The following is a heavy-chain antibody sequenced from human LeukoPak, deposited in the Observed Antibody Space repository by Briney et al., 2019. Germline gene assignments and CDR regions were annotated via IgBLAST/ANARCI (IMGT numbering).Heavy chain of an antibody. Sequence: GASVKVSCKASGYTFTSYGISWVRQAPGQGLEWMGWISAYNGNTNYAQKLQGRVTMTTDTSASTAYMELRSLRSDDTAVYYCRAVAGPWDAFDIWGQGTMVTVSS. CDR2: ISAYNGNT. CDR3: RAVAGPWDAFDI. D-gene: IGHD6-19*01. V-gene: IGHV1-18*01. J-gene: IGHJ3*02. CDR1: GYTFTSYG.